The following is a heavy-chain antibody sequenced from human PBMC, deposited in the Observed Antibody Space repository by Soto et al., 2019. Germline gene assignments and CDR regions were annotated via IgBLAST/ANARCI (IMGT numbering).Heavy chain of an antibody. CDR2: VSAYNGNS. CDR1: GYIFSNYG. V-gene: IGHV1-18*01. Sequence: ASVKVSCKASGYIFSNYGISWMRQVPGQGLEWMGWVSAYNGNSNYTQKFQGRVTMTTDTAMNTAYMELRSLRSDDTAVYYCARESRIGVGTTSYWGQGNLVTVSS. J-gene: IGHJ4*02. D-gene: IGHD3-22*01. CDR3: ARESRIGVGTTSY.